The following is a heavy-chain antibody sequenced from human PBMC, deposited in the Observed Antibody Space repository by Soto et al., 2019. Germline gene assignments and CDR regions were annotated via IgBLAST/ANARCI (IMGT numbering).Heavy chain of an antibody. CDR2: IIPIFGTA. CDR1: GGTFSSYA. V-gene: IGHV1-69*13. J-gene: IGHJ3*02. CDR3: ARDLAVLVPAAVYSSSWISEAFDI. Sequence: SVKVSCKASGGTFSSYAISWVRQAPGQGLEWMGGIIPIFGTANYAQKFQGRVTITADESTSTAYMELSSLRSEDTAVYYCARDLAVLVPAAVYSSSWISEAFDISGQGTMVTVSS. D-gene: IGHD2-2*01.